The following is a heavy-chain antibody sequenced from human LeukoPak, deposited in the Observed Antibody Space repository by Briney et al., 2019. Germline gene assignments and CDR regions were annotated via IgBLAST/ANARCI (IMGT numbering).Heavy chain of an antibody. Sequence: GGSLRLSCAASGFTFSSYSMNWVRQAPGKGLEWVSSISTSSSYIYYADSVKGRFTISRDNAKNSLYLQMNSLRAEDTAVYYCARDRTYGSGSYSFDYWGQGTLVTVSS. J-gene: IGHJ4*02. CDR3: ARDRTYGSGSYSFDY. D-gene: IGHD3-10*01. CDR2: ISTSSSYI. CDR1: GFTFSSYS. V-gene: IGHV3-21*01.